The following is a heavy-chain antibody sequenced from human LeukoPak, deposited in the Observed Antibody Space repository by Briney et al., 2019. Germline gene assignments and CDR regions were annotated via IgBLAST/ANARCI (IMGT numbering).Heavy chain of an antibody. CDR3: ARDVVSMVRGVTWFDP. CDR2: INPNSGGT. J-gene: IGHJ5*02. CDR1: GYTFTGYY. D-gene: IGHD3-10*01. Sequence: ASVTVSCKASGYTFTGYYMHWVRQAPGQGLEWMGWINPNSGGTNYAQKFQGRVTMTRDTSISTAYMELSRLRSDDTAVYYCARDVVSMVRGVTWFDPWGQGTLVTVSS. V-gene: IGHV1-2*02.